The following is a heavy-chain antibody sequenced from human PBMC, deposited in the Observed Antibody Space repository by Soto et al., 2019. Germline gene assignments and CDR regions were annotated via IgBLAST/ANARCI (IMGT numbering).Heavy chain of an antibody. Sequence: GGSLRLSCVVSGLTFSDYGFHWVRQAPGKGLDWVAAISYDGSFVYYADSVRGRFTISRDNSRNTLDLQMNTLRHEDTAVYYCAKERGRNRNFAMDVWGQGTSVTISS. CDR3: AKERGRNRNFAMDV. J-gene: IGHJ6*02. CDR1: GLTFSDYG. D-gene: IGHD1-1*01. V-gene: IGHV3-30*18. CDR2: ISYDGSFV.